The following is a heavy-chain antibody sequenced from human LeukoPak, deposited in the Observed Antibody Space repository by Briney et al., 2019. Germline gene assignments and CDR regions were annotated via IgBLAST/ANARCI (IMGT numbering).Heavy chain of an antibody. D-gene: IGHD4-17*01. CDR2: ISYDGSNE. J-gene: IGHJ4*02. Sequence: GGSLRLSCAASGFTFSTYAMHWVRQAPGKGLEWVAVISYDGSNEYYADSVKGRFTISRDNSKNTLYLQLNSLRAEDTAVYYCAKKATVTTNYFDYWGQGTLVTVSS. CDR1: GFTFSTYA. V-gene: IGHV3-30-3*02. CDR3: AKKATVTTNYFDY.